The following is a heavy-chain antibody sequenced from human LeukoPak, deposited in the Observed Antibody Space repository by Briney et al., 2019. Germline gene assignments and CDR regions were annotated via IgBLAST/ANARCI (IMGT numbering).Heavy chain of an antibody. J-gene: IGHJ4*02. D-gene: IGHD1-26*01. CDR2: INTNTGNP. V-gene: IGHV7-4-1*02. Sequence: ASVKVSCKASGYTFTTYAMNWVRQAPGQGLEWMGWINTNTGNPTYAQGFTGRFVFSLDTSVSTAYLQISSLKAEDTAVYYCARALKVGATACFDYWGQGTLVTVSS. CDR3: ARALKVGATACFDY. CDR1: GYTFTTYA.